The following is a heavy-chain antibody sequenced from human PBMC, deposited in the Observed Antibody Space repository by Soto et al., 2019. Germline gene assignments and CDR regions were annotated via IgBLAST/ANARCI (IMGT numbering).Heavy chain of an antibody. CDR3: ASIGDPPVDY. V-gene: IGHV3-74*01. J-gene: IGHJ4*02. D-gene: IGHD3-3*01. Sequence: EVQLVESGGGLVQPGGSLRLSCAASGFTFSSSWMHWVRQAPGKGLVWVSRINGDGGTTDYADSVKGRFTISSDNAKNTLYLQMHSLRGEETAVYYFASIGDPPVDYWGQGTLVTVSS. CDR1: GFTFSSSW. CDR2: INGDGGTT.